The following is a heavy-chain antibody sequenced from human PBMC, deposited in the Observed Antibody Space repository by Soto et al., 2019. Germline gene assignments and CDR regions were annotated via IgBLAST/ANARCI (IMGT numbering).Heavy chain of an antibody. J-gene: IGHJ6*02. CDR1: GGSISSSSYY. CDR2: IYYSGST. Sequence: PSETLSLTCTVSGGSISSSSYYWGWIRQPPGKGLEWIGSIYYSGSTYYNPSLKSRVTISVDTSKNQFSLKLSSVTAADTAVYYCARRPYYYGMDVWGQGTTVTVSS. V-gene: IGHV4-39*01. CDR3: ARRPYYYGMDV.